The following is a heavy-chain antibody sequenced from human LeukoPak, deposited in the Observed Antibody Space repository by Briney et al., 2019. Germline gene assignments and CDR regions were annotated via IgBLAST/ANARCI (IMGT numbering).Heavy chain of an antibody. Sequence: PSETLSLTCTVSGGSITPYFWSWIRQPPGKGLEWIGYIYYSGDTNYNPSLKSRVTISVDTSKNQFSLRLKSATAADTAVYYCARAGTALVRGVIISNFFDYWGQGTLATVSS. CDR1: GGSITPYF. CDR2: IYYSGDT. CDR3: ARAGTALVRGVIISNFFDY. J-gene: IGHJ4*02. V-gene: IGHV4-59*01. D-gene: IGHD3-10*01.